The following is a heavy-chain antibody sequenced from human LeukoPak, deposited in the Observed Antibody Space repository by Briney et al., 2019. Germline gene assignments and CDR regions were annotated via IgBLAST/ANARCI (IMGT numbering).Heavy chain of an antibody. CDR1: GGSFSAFY. D-gene: IGHD4-17*01. CDR3: ARAGDYGDYGGYYFDY. V-gene: IGHV4-34*01. J-gene: IGHJ4*02. Sequence: SETLSLTCAVYGGSFSAFYWSWIRQPPGEGLEWIGEINQDGTTNYSPSLKSRVTISVDTSKNQFSLNLNSVTAADTAVYYCARAGDYGDYGGYYFDYWGQGTLVTVSS. CDR2: INQDGTT.